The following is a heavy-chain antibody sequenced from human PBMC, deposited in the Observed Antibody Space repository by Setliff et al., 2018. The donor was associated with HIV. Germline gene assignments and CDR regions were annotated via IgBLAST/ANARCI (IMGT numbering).Heavy chain of an antibody. Sequence: GASVKVSCKASGYNFVNYEINWVRQATGQGLEWMGWMNPDSGNTDYAQKFQGRVTMTRDTSISTAYMELSSLRVEDTAVYFCARDGRSGIVAGGTSYYFFYMDVWGNGTTVTVSS. CDR2: MNPDSGNT. V-gene: IGHV1-8*02. D-gene: IGHD3-10*01. CDR3: ARDGRSGIVAGGTSYYFFYMDV. J-gene: IGHJ6*03. CDR1: GYNFVNYE.